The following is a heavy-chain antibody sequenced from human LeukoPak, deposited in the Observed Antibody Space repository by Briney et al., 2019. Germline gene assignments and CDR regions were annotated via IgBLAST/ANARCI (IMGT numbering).Heavy chain of an antibody. CDR1: GYTFVSYG. Sequence: GASVKVSCKACGYTFVSYGITWVRQAPGQGLEWMGWISVYNGDTKYAQNLQGRVTLTTDTSTSTAYMELRSLRSDDTAVYYCVRGGGFNSGFEHWGQGTLVIVSS. CDR3: VRGGGFNSGFEH. CDR2: ISVYNGDT. V-gene: IGHV1-18*04. J-gene: IGHJ4*02. D-gene: IGHD3-10*01.